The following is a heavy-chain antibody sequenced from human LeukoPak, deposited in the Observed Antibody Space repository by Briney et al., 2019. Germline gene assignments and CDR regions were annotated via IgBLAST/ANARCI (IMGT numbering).Heavy chain of an antibody. CDR2: FNPSAGNT. V-gene: IGHV1-46*01. D-gene: IGHD3-16*02. CDR1: GYTFTSYF. J-gene: IGHJ3*02. CDR3: ARGYDYVWGSYRYSSPGAFDI. Sequence: ASVKVSCKASGYTFTSYFMHWVRQAPGQGLEWMGIFNPSAGNTNYAQKFQGRVAITADESTSTAYMELSSLRSEDTAVYYCARGYDYVWGSYRYSSPGAFDIWGQGTMVTVSS.